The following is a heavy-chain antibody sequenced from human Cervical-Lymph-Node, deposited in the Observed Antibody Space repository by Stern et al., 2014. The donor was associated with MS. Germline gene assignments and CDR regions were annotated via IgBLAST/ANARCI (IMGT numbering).Heavy chain of an antibody. CDR3: ARSHADFWSGYYDY. J-gene: IGHJ4*02. CDR2: IIPILGIA. Sequence: QVQLGQSGAEVKKPGSSVKVSCKASGGTFSSYTISWVRQAPGQGLEWMGRIIPILGIANYAQKFQGRVTITADKSTSTAYMELSSLRSEDTAVYYCARSHADFWSGYYDYWGQGTLVTVSS. V-gene: IGHV1-69*09. D-gene: IGHD3-3*01. CDR1: GGTFSSYT.